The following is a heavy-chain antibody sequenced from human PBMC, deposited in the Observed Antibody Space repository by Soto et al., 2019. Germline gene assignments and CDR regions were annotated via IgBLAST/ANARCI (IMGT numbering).Heavy chain of an antibody. D-gene: IGHD1-1*01. CDR2: IYYSGST. CDR3: ATSYGHAWYND. CDR1: GGSVSSGSYY. Sequence: SETLSLTCTVSGGSVSSGSYYWSWIRQPPGKGLEWIWYIYYSGSTHYNPSLKSRVTISVDRSKNQFTLQLTSVTVADTAVYYCATSYGHAWYNDWGQGTQVTVSS. V-gene: IGHV4-61*01. J-gene: IGHJ4*02.